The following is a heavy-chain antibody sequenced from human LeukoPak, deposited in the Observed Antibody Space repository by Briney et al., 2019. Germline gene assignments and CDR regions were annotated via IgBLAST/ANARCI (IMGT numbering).Heavy chain of an antibody. J-gene: IGHJ5*02. Sequence: PSETLSLTCTVSGGSISSYYWSWIRQPARKGLEWIGRIYTSGSTNYNPSLKSRVTMSVDTSKNQFSLKLSSVTAADTAVYYCARGGVVVVAATPGAGNWFDPWGQGTLVTVSS. V-gene: IGHV4-4*07. CDR2: IYTSGST. CDR1: GGSISSYY. CDR3: ARGGVVVVAATPGAGNWFDP. D-gene: IGHD2-15*01.